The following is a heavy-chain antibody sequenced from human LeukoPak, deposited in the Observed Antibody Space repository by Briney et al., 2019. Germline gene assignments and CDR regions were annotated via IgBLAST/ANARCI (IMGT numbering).Heavy chain of an antibody. CDR1: GGSIRSGNNY. Sequence: SETLSLTCSVSGGSIRSGNNYWGWLRLSPGKGLEWIGSVFYTGSTHYNPSLKSRVTISVDTSKNQFSLKLSSVTAADTAVYYCARGGCSGGSCYIDYWGQGTTVTVSS. J-gene: IGHJ4*03. V-gene: IGHV4-39*07. CDR3: ARGGCSGGSCYIDY. D-gene: IGHD2-15*01. CDR2: VFYTGST.